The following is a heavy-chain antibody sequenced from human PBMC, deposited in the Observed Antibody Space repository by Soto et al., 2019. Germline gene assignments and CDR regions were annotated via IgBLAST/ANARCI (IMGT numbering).Heavy chain of an antibody. CDR3: ARAMTTVTTIDY. Sequence: SETLSLTCTVSGGSISSGDYYWSWIRQPPGKGLEWIGYIYYSGSTYYNPSLKSRVTISVDTSKNQFSLKLSSVTAADTAVYYCARAMTTVTTIDYWGQGPLVTVSS. CDR2: IYYSGST. CDR1: GGSISSGDYY. D-gene: IGHD4-17*01. J-gene: IGHJ4*02. V-gene: IGHV4-30-4*01.